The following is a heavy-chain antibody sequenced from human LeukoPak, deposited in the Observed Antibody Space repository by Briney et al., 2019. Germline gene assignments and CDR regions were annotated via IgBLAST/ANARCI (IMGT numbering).Heavy chain of an antibody. J-gene: IGHJ4*02. D-gene: IGHD1-1*01. CDR2: IKQDGSEK. CDR1: GFTFSSYW. CDR3: ARDLTGTTYDYFDY. V-gene: IGHV3-7*01. Sequence: PGGSLRLSCAASGFTFSSYWMSWVRQAPGKGLEWVANIKQDGSEKYYVDSVKGRFTISRDNAKNSLYLQMNSLRAEDTAVYYCARDLTGTTYDYFDYWGQGTLVTVSS.